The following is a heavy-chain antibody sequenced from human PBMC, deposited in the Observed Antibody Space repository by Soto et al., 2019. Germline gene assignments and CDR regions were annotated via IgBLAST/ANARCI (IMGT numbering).Heavy chain of an antibody. J-gene: IGHJ3*02. Sequence: GGSLRLSCAASGFTFDDYAMHWVRQAPGKGLEWVSGISWNSGSIGYADSVKGRFTISRDNAKNSLYLQMNSLRAEDTALYYCATDTSSNYLRDAFDIWGQGTMVTVSS. D-gene: IGHD1-7*01. CDR2: ISWNSGSI. CDR3: ATDTSSNYLRDAFDI. V-gene: IGHV3-9*01. CDR1: GFTFDDYA.